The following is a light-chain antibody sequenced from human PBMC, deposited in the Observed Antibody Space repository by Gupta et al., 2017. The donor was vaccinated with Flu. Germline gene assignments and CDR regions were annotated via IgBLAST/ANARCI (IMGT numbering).Light chain of an antibody. CDR3: AAWDDSLNGWV. CDR2: SNN. J-gene: IGLJ3*02. Sequence: SVLTQPPSASGTPGQRVTIPCFGSSPNIGSNTVNWYQQLPGTAPKLLIYSNNRRPSGVPDRFSGSKSGTSASLAISGLQSEDEADYYCAAWDDSLNGWVFGGGTKLTVL. V-gene: IGLV1-44*01. CDR1: SPNIGSNT.